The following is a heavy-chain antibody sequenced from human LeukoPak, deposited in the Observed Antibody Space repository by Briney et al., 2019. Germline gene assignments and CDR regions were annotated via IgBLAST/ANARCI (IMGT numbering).Heavy chain of an antibody. J-gene: IGHJ5*02. V-gene: IGHV3-74*01. CDR3: TRDLGYCTNSRCYGGWFDP. CDR1: VFTLSNYW. CDR2: INTGRRIT. Sequence: GGSLRLSCVASVFTLSNYWMHWVRQVPGKGLVWGSRINTGRRITNYADSVEGRFTISRDHDKNTVYLQMNSRRAEDTAVYYCTRDLGYCTNSRCYGGWFDPWGQGTLVTVSS. D-gene: IGHD2-2*01.